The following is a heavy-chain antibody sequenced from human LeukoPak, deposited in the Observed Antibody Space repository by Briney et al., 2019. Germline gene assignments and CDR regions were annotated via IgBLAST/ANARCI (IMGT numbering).Heavy chain of an antibody. V-gene: IGHV1-18*01. CDR1: GYTFTSYG. Sequence: ASVKVSCKASGYTFTSYGISWVRQAPGQGLEWMGWISAYNGNTNYAQKLQGRVTMTTDTSTSTAYMELRSLRSDDTAVYYCARYQGQQVCPSFDYWGQGTLVTVSS. CDR3: ARYQGQQVCPSFDY. J-gene: IGHJ4*02. CDR2: ISAYNGNT. D-gene: IGHD6-13*01.